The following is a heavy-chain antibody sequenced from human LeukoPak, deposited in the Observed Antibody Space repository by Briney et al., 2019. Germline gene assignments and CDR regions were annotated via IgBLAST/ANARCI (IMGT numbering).Heavy chain of an antibody. CDR2: IYYSGST. V-gene: IGHV4-59*01. J-gene: IGHJ3*02. Sequence: NPSETLSLTCTVSGGSISSYYWSWIRQPPGKGLEWIGYIYYSGSTNYNPSLKSRVTISVDASKNQFSLKLSSVTAADTAVYYCARSHDYDSSGYQNNDAFDIWGQGTMVTVSS. CDR1: GGSISSYY. CDR3: ARSHDYDSSGYQNNDAFDI. D-gene: IGHD3-22*01.